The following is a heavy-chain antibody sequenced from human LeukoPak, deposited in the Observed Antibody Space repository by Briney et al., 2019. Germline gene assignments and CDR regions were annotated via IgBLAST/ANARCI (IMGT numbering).Heavy chain of an antibody. Sequence: PGGSLRLSCAASGFTFSSYGMHWVRQAPGKGLEWVAVISYDGSNKYYADSVKGRFTISRDNSKHTLYLQMNSLRAEDTAVYYCAKEGSYGDYFKIDYWGQGTLVTVSS. V-gene: IGHV3-30*18. CDR2: ISYDGSNK. CDR1: GFTFSSYG. CDR3: AKEGSYGDYFKIDY. D-gene: IGHD4-17*01. J-gene: IGHJ4*02.